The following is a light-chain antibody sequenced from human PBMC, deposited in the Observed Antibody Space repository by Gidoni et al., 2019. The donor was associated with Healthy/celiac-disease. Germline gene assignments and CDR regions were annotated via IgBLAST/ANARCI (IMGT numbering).Light chain of an antibody. CDR2: AAS. Sequence: IQMSQSPSSLSASVGDRVTITCRASEGISNYSASYQQKPGKIPKLLIYAASTVQSGVPSRCRGRGSGTDFTLTISSVQPEDVANYYWQKYSRAPNTFGQGTRLEIK. J-gene: IGKJ5*01. CDR1: EGISNY. V-gene: IGKV1-27*01. CDR3: QKYSRAPNT.